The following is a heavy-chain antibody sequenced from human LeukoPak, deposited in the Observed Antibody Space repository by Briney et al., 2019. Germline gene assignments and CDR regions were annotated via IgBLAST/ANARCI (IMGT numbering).Heavy chain of an antibody. Sequence: ASVKVSCKASGYTFTGYYMHWVRQAPGQGLEWMGWINPNSGGTNYAQKLQGMVTMTRDTSISTAYMELSRLRSDDTAVYYCARGDTIFGVVMGGNYYYYYMDVWGKGTTVTVSS. J-gene: IGHJ6*03. CDR1: GYTFTGYY. CDR3: ARGDTIFGVVMGGNYYYYYMDV. D-gene: IGHD3-3*01. V-gene: IGHV1-2*02. CDR2: INPNSGGT.